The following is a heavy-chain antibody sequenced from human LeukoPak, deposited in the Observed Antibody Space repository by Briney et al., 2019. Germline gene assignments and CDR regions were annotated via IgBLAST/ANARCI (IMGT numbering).Heavy chain of an antibody. CDR3: AKGGHIGVHAIDYNWFDP. CDR2: ISGSGGST. D-gene: IGHD2-21*01. Sequence: PGGSLRLSCAASGFTFSSYAMNWVRQAPGKGLEWVSAISGSGGSTYYADSVKGRFTISRDNSKNTLYLQMNSLRVEDTAVYYCAKGGHIGVHAIDYNWFDPWGQGILVTVSS. J-gene: IGHJ5*02. CDR1: GFTFSSYA. V-gene: IGHV3-23*01.